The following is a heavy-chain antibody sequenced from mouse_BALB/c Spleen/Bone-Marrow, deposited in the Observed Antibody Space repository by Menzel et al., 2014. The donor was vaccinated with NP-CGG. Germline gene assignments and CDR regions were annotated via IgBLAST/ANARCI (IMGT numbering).Heavy chain of an antibody. D-gene: IGHD1-2*01. CDR3: ARNWGYGYLFYAMDY. Sequence: VKVEESGPGLVQPSQSLSITCTVSGFSLTSYGVHWVRQSPGKGLEWLGVIWGGGSTDYNAAFISRLSISKDNSKSQVFFKMNSLQADDTAIYYCARNWGYGYLFYAMDYWGQGTSVTGSS. J-gene: IGHJ4*01. CDR2: IWGGGST. CDR1: GFSLTSYG. V-gene: IGHV2-4-1*01.